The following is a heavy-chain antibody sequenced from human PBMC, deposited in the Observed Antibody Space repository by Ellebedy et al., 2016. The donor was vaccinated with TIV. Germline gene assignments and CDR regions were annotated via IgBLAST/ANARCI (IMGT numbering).Heavy chain of an antibody. CDR2: ISAYNGNT. CDR3: ARGDYYDSRNLNY. CDR1: GYTFTSYG. Sequence: ASVKVSCKASGYTFTSYGISWVRQAPGQGLEWMGWISAYNGNTNYAQKFQGRVTITADESTSTAYMELSSLRSEDTAVYYCARGDYYDSRNLNYWGQGTLVTVSS. D-gene: IGHD3-22*01. J-gene: IGHJ4*02. V-gene: IGHV1-18*04.